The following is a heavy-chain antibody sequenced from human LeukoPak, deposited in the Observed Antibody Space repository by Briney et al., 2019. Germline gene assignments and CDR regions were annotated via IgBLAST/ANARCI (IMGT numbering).Heavy chain of an antibody. J-gene: IGHJ4*02. CDR2: IYHSGST. CDR3: TRRECY. CDR1: GYSITSGYY. V-gene: IGHV4-38-2*01. Sequence: SETLSLTCSVSGYSITSGYYRGWVRQPPGKGLEWIGVIYHSGSTHYNPSLKSRVTMSVDTSKNQFSLKRSSVTAADTAVYYCTRRECYWGQGTPGTVSS.